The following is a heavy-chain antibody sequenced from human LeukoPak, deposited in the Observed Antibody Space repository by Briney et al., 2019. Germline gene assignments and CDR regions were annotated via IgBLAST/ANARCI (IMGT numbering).Heavy chain of an antibody. V-gene: IGHV1-69*05. Sequence: SVKVSCKTSGGTFNNSAISWVRQAPGQGLERLGGIMPLFGTAGYAQKFQGRVTITKDESTRTVYLELTSLTSDDTAVYYCARDVHGDYGSGWFDPWGQGTLVSVSS. J-gene: IGHJ5*02. CDR1: GGTFNNSA. D-gene: IGHD4-17*01. CDR2: IMPLFGTA. CDR3: ARDVHGDYGSGWFDP.